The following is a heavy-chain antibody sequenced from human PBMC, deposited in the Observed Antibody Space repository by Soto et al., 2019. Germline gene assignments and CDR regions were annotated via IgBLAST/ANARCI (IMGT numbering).Heavy chain of an antibody. CDR2: IYYSGST. CDR3: AAYLRYFDWPSYYYYMDV. CDR1: GGSISSYY. J-gene: IGHJ6*03. Sequence: SETLSLTCTVSGGSISSYYWSWIRQPPGKGLEWIGYIYYSGSTNYNPSLKSRVTISVDTSKNQFSLKLSSVTAADTAVYYCAAYLRYFDWPSYYYYMDVWGKGTTVTVSS. D-gene: IGHD3-9*01. V-gene: IGHV4-59*01.